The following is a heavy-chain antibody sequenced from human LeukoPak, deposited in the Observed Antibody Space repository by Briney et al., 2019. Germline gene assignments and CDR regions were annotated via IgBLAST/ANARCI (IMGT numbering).Heavy chain of an antibody. CDR3: ARHSRIAVAGLEAFDL. CDR2: IYYSGST. V-gene: IGHV4-39*01. CDR1: GGSISSSSYY. J-gene: IGHJ2*01. D-gene: IGHD6-19*01. Sequence: SETLSLTCTVPGGSISSSSYYWGWIRQPPGKGLEWIGSIYYSGSTYYNPSLKSRVTISVDTSKNQFSLKLSSVTAADTAVYYCARHSRIAVAGLEAFDLWGRGTLVTVSS.